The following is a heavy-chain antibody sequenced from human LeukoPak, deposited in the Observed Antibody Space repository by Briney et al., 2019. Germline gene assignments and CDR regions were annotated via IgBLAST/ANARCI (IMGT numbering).Heavy chain of an antibody. CDR3: AKGNYDSSGYYEAQFDY. CDR2: ISWDGGST. CDR1: GFTFSSYE. J-gene: IGHJ4*02. Sequence: GGSLRLSCAASGFTFSSYEMHWVRHAPGKGLEWVSLISWDGGSTYYADSVKGRFTIYRDNSKNSLYLQMNSLRPEHTALYYGAKGNYDSSGYYEAQFDYWGQGTLVTVSS. V-gene: IGHV3-43D*03. D-gene: IGHD3-22*01.